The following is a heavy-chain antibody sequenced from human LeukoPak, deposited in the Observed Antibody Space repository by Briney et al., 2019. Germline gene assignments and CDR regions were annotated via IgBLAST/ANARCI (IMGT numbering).Heavy chain of an antibody. CDR2: IYPGDSDT. CDR1: GYTFASSW. Sequence: GESLKISCKGSGYTFASSWIGWVRQVPEKGLEWMGIIYPGDSDTRYSPSFQGQVTISADKSISSAYLQWSSLKASDTAMYYCARQVGVTSRGPFDYWGQGTQVTVSS. D-gene: IGHD3-10*01. V-gene: IGHV5-51*01. J-gene: IGHJ4*02. CDR3: ARQVGVTSRGPFDY.